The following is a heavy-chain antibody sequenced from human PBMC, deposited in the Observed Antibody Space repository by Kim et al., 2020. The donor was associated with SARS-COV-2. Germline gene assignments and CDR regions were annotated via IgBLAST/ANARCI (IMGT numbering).Heavy chain of an antibody. Sequence: GGSLRLSCAASGFTFSSYSMNWVRQAPGKGLEWVSSISSSSSYIYYADSVKGRFTISRDNAKNSLYLQMNSLRAEDTAVYYCARSESGYYDSSGYRAFDYWGQGTLVTVSS. V-gene: IGHV3-21*01. D-gene: IGHD3-22*01. CDR3: ARSESGYYDSSGYRAFDY. CDR1: GFTFSSYS. CDR2: ISSSSSYI. J-gene: IGHJ4*02.